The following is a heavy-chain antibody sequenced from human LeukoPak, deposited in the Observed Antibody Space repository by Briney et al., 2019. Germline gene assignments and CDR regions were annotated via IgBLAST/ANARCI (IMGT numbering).Heavy chain of an antibody. Sequence: GGALRLSCAVSGFTFSNYAMTWVRQAPGKGLEWVSLTSSSGVTTYYADSVKGRFTISRDNSKNTLYLQMNSLRAEGTAIYYCAKDRGDSSGYRFDYWGQGTLVTVSS. J-gene: IGHJ4*02. CDR1: GFTFSNYA. V-gene: IGHV3-23*01. D-gene: IGHD3-22*01. CDR2: TSSSGVTT. CDR3: AKDRGDSSGYRFDY.